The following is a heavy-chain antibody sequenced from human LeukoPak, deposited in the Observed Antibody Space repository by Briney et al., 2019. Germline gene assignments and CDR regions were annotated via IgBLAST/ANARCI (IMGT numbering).Heavy chain of an antibody. CDR1: GYTFTSYD. V-gene: IGHV1-8*01. Sequence: GASVKVSCKAXGYTFTSYDINWVRQATGQGLEWMGWMNPNSGNTGYAQKFQGRVTMTRNTSISTAYMELSSLRSEDTAVYYCARGHFWSGYYARAYYYYMDVWGKGTTVTVSS. D-gene: IGHD3-3*02. CDR2: MNPNSGNT. CDR3: ARGHFWSGYYARAYYYYMDV. J-gene: IGHJ6*03.